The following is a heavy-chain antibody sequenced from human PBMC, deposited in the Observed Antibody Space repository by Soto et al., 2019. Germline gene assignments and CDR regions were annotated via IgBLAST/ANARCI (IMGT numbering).Heavy chain of an antibody. D-gene: IGHD3-3*01. CDR3: ARDGRYYDFWSGVDY. CDR2: IVVGSGNT. CDR1: GFTFTSSA. V-gene: IGHV1-58*01. J-gene: IGHJ4*02. Sequence: SVKVSCKASGFTFTSSAVQWVRQARGQRLEWIGWIVVGSGNTNYAQKFQDRVTMTRDTSTSTAYMELSSLRSEDTAVYYCARDGRYYDFWSGVDYWGQGTLVTVSS.